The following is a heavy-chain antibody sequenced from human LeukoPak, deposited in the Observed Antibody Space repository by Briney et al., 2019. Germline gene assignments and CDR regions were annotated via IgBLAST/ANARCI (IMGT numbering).Heavy chain of an antibody. CDR3: TKYRYSDGLGTSDY. Sequence: PGGSLRLSCAASGFTFSSYAMSWVRQAPGKGLEWVSAISGSGGSTYYAGSVKGRFTISRDNSKNTLYLQMSSLRAEDTAIYYCTKYRYSDGLGTSDYRGQGILVTVSS. CDR1: GFTFSSYA. CDR2: ISGSGGST. V-gene: IGHV3-23*01. J-gene: IGHJ4*02. D-gene: IGHD3-9*01.